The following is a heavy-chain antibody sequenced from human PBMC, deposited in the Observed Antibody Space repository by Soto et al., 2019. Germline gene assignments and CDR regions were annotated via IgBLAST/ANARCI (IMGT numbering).Heavy chain of an antibody. J-gene: IGHJ2*01. V-gene: IGHV3-23*05. CDR3: AKGKAVACFWYFDV. CDR2: IIGSGTNT. CDR1: GFTFSAYG. Sequence: EVQLLESGGGLVQPGGSLRLSCAASGFTFSAYGMNWVRQAPGKGLEWVSGIIGSGTNTYYADSVKGRFTVSRDNSKNTLYLQMDSRRAEDTAFYYFAKGKAVACFWYFDVWGRGTLVTVSS. D-gene: IGHD6-19*01.